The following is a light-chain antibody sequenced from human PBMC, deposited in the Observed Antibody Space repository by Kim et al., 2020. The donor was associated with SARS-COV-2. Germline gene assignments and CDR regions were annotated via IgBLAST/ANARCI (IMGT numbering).Light chain of an antibody. CDR2: EVT. CDR1: SGDVGGYNF. J-gene: IGLJ3*02. CDR3: NSYAGNNHWV. V-gene: IGLV2-8*01. Sequence: GQSVTISCSGTSGDVGGYNFVSWYQQHPGKAPKLVIYEVTKRPAGVPDRFSGSKSGNTASLTVSGLQSEDEAYYYCNSYAGNNHWVFGGGTQLTVL.